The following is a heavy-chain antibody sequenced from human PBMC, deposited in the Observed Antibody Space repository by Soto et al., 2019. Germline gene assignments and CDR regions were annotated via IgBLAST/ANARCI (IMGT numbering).Heavy chain of an antibody. V-gene: IGHV1-18*01. CDR3: ARMWKEVRGPDY. CDR2: ISPYSVNT. J-gene: IGHJ4*02. Sequence: GASVKVSCKASGYNFRSFGVSWVRQAPGQGVEWMGWISPYSVNTNYAQKFQGRVTITSDTSTSTAYMELSSLSSDDTAVYYCARMWKEVRGPDYWGQGTLVTVSS. CDR1: GYNFRSFG. D-gene: IGHD3-10*01.